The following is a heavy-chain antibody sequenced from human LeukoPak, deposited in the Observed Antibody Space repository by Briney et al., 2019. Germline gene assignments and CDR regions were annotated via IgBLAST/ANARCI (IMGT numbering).Heavy chain of an antibody. CDR3: ARDQEAFDY. CDR1: GYSFTSNY. Sequence: ASVKVSCKASGYSFTSNYIHWVRQAPGQGLEWMGMIYPRDGSTSYAQKFQGRVTVTRDTSTSTVHMELSGLRSEDTAVYYCARDQEAFDYWGQGTLATVSS. J-gene: IGHJ4*02. CDR2: IYPRDGST. V-gene: IGHV1-46*01.